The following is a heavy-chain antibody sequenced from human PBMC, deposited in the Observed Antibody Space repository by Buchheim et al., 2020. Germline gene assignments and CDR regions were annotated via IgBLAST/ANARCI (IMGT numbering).Heavy chain of an antibody. CDR3: ASQRYSSSWYGDY. J-gene: IGHJ4*02. CDR1: GVSISSSNW. Sequence: QVQLQESGPGLVEPSGTLSLTCAVSGVSISSSNWWSWVRQPPGEGLEWIGEMHHGGSTNYNPSLESRVTISVDKSKNHFSLKLTSVTAADTAVYYCASQRYSSSWYGDYWGQGTL. CDR2: MHHGGST. D-gene: IGHD6-13*01. V-gene: IGHV4-4*02.